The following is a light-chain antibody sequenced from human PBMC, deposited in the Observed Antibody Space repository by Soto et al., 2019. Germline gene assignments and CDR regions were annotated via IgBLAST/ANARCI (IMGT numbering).Light chain of an antibody. CDR3: QTWDTGTVV. CDR1: SGHSRYA. V-gene: IGLV4-69*01. CDR2: VSSDGSH. Sequence: QLVLTQSPSASASLGASVKLTCTLSSGHSRYAIAWHQQQPEKGPRFLMKVSSDGSHSKGDGIPDRFSGSSSGAERYLTISSLQSEDEADYYCQTWDTGTVVFGGGTKLTVL. J-gene: IGLJ2*01.